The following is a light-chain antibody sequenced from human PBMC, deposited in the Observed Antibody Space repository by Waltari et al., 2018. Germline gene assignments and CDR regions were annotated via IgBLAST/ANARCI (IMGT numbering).Light chain of an antibody. V-gene: IGLV1-40*01. Sequence: PEQRVTISCTGGSSNIGADYDVTWYQQLPGTAPKLLIFDTTNRPSGVPNRFSGSKSGTSAFLAITGLQPEDEADYYCQSYDSSLSGWRVFGTGTKVTVL. CDR3: QSYDSSLSGWRV. CDR2: DTT. J-gene: IGLJ1*01. CDR1: SSNIGADYD.